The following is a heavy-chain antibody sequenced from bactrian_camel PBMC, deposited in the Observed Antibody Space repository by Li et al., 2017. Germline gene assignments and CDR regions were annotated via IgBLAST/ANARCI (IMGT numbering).Heavy chain of an antibody. D-gene: IGHD6*01. CDR3: AARVCYYGTSIVFSSNSYTY. V-gene: IGHV3S6*01. Sequence: HVQLVESGGGSVQPGGSLRLSCTLSGTPSPGYCVSWFRQGPGQGREGIAGFHSQGRTRYTDAVKGRFTVSKDNTKNIVYLQMNSLNPADTGMYYCAARVCYYGTSIVFSSNSYTYWGQGTQVTVS. CDR2: FHSQGRTR. J-gene: IGHJ4*01. CDR1: GTPSPGYC.